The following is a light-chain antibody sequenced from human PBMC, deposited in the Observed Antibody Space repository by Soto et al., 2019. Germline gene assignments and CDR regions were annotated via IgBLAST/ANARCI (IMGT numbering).Light chain of an antibody. CDR1: SSDVGGYDY. CDR3: SSFAGSKVV. CDR2: DVS. J-gene: IGLJ2*01. Sequence: QSALTQPPSASGSPGQSVAISCTGTSSDVGGYDYVSWYQQYAGKAPKLMIYDVSKRPSGVPDRFSGSKSGNTASLTVSRLQAEDEADYYCSSFAGSKVVFGGGTKLTVL. V-gene: IGLV2-8*01.